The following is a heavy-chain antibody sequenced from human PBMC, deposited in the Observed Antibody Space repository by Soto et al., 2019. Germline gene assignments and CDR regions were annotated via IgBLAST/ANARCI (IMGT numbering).Heavy chain of an antibody. CDR2: MYNTGST. V-gene: IGHV4-59*01. CDR3: ARDLWGYCGTDCYPLDV. CDR1: GGSTSGNY. D-gene: IGHD2-21*02. Sequence: PSETLSLTCTVSGGSTSGNYWSWIRQPPGKGLEWIGYMYNTGSTVYNPSFKSRVTISVDTSKNQFSLKLNSVTAADTAVYYCARDLWGYCGTDCYPLDVWGQGTTVTVSS. J-gene: IGHJ6*02.